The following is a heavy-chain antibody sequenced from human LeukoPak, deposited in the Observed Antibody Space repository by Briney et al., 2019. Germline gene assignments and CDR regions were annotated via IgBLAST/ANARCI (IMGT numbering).Heavy chain of an antibody. CDR2: INANIGGT. CDR3: ARGRKYYDILTGYHYYYYGMDV. CDR1: GYTFTGYY. Sequence: ASVKVSSKPSGYTFTGYYMRCGRHTPGQGLERMGWINANIGGTNYTQKFQSRVTMTRDTSISTAYMEPSRLRSDDTAVYYCARGRKYYDILTGYHYYYYGMDVWGQGTTVTVSS. V-gene: IGHV1-2*02. J-gene: IGHJ6*02. D-gene: IGHD3-9*01.